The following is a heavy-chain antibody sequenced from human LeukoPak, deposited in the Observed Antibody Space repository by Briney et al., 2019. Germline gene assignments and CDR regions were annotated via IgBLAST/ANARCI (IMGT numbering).Heavy chain of an antibody. CDR2: IKQDGSEK. J-gene: IGHJ4*02. Sequence: GGSLRLSCAASGFTFSRYWMSWVRQAPGKGLDWVANIKQDGSEKYHVDSVKGRFTISRDNAKNSLYLQMSSLRAEDTAVYYCARDSRSCSGGSCSVGDDYWGQGTLVSVSS. CDR1: GFTFSRYW. CDR3: ARDSRSCSGGSCSVGDDY. D-gene: IGHD2-15*01. V-gene: IGHV3-7*01.